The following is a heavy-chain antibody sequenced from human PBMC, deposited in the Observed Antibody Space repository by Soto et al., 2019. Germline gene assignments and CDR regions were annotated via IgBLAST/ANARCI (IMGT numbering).Heavy chain of an antibody. CDR2: IYYSGNI. Sequence: SETLSLTCSVSGGSISSYYWSWIRQPPGKGLEWIGYIYYSGNINYNPSLKSRVTISVDTFNNQFSLNLNSVTAADTAVYYCAREVIWSGYFDYWGQGILVTVS. D-gene: IGHD3-3*01. J-gene: IGHJ4*02. CDR1: GGSISSYY. CDR3: AREVIWSGYFDY. V-gene: IGHV4-59*01.